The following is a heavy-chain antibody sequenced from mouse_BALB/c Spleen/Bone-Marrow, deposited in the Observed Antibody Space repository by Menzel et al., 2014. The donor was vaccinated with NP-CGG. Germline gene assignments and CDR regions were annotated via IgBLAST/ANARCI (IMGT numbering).Heavy chain of an antibody. D-gene: IGHD2-1*01. V-gene: IGHV1-82*01. Sequence: QVQLQQPGPELVKPGASVKISCKASGYAFSSSWMNWVKQRPGQGLEWIGRIYLGDGDTNYNGKFKGKATLTADKSSSTAYMQLSSLTSVDSAVYFCARRGGNPSFDYWGQGTTLTVSS. CDR3: ARRGGNPSFDY. J-gene: IGHJ2*01. CDR1: GYAFSSSW. CDR2: IYLGDGDT.